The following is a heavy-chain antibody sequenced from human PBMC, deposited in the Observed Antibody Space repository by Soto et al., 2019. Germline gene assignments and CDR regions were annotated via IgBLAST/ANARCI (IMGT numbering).Heavy chain of an antibody. D-gene: IGHD2-2*01. CDR1: GGTFSSYA. V-gene: IGHV1-69*13. J-gene: IGHJ5*02. CDR2: IIPIFGTA. CDR3: ARDMAVVPAAYNWFDP. Sequence: GASVKVSFKASGGTFSSYAISWVRQAPGQGLEWMGGIIPIFGTANYAQKFQGRVTITADESTSTAYMELSSLRSEDTAVYYCARDMAVVPAAYNWFDPWGQGTLVTVSS.